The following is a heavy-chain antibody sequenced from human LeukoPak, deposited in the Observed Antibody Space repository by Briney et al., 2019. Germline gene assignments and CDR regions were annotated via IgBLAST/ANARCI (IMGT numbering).Heavy chain of an antibody. V-gene: IGHV3-11*06. J-gene: IGHJ6*04. CDR1: GFTFSDYY. CDR2: ISGSSSYT. CDR3: ARDLIVVVPAAPPDYYGMDV. D-gene: IGHD2-2*01. Sequence: GGSLRLSCAASGFTFSDYYMSWIRQAPGKGLEGVSYISGSSSYTNYADSVKGRFTISRDNAKNSLYLQMNSLRAEDTAVYYCARDLIVVVPAAPPDYYGMDVWGKGTTVTVSS.